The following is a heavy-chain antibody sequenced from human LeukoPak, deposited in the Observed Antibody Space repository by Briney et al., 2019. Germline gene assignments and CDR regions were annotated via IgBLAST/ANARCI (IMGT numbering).Heavy chain of an antibody. CDR3: AKDKSYSSQASYFDY. J-gene: IGHJ4*02. Sequence: GGSLRLSCAASGFTFSSYWMHWVRQAPGKGLVWVSRINTDGSSTSYADSVKGRFTISRDNAKNTLYLQMNSLRAEDTAVYYCAKDKSYSSQASYFDYWGQGTLVTISS. D-gene: IGHD4-11*01. V-gene: IGHV3-74*01. CDR1: GFTFSSYW. CDR2: INTDGSST.